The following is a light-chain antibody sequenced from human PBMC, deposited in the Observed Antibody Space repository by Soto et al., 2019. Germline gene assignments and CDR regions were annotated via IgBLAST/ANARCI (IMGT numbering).Light chain of an antibody. V-gene: IGKV1-5*01. CDR3: HQYSSHSNS. CDR1: QSVSEW. CDR2: DAS. J-gene: IGKJ2*01. Sequence: DIQMTQSPATLSASVGDSVTITCRASQSVSEWLAWYQQKPGKAPKLLIYDASSLESGVPSRFSGSVSGTEFTLTITSLQPDDFATYYCHQYSSHSNSFVRGTQLE.